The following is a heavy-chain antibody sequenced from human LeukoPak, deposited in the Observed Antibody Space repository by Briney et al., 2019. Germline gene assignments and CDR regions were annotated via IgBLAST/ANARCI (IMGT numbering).Heavy chain of an antibody. D-gene: IGHD2-15*01. Sequence: ASVNVSCKASGGTFSSYAISWVRQAPGQGREWMGGIIPIFGTANYAQKFQGRVTITADESTSTAYMELSSLSSEHTAVYYCARDHLYCSGGSCYGDYWGQGTLVTVSS. J-gene: IGHJ4*02. CDR1: GGTFSSYA. CDR2: IIPIFGTA. V-gene: IGHV1-69*13. CDR3: ARDHLYCSGGSCYGDY.